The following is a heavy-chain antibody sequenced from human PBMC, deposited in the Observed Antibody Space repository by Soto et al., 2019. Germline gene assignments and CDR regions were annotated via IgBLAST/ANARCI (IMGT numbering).Heavy chain of an antibody. V-gene: IGHV3-33*01. J-gene: IGHJ4*02. CDR2: IWYDGSNK. Sequence: GGSLRLSCAASGFTFSSYGMHWVRKAPGKGLEWVAVIWYDGSNKYYADSVKGRFTISRDNSKNTLYLQMNSLRAEDTAVYYCARDLDGDWNPDYWGQGTLVTVSS. CDR1: GFTFSSYG. CDR3: ARDLDGDWNPDY. D-gene: IGHD1-1*01.